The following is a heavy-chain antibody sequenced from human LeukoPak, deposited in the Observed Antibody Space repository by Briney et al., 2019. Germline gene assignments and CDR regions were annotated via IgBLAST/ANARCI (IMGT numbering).Heavy chain of an antibody. D-gene: IGHD2-2*01. J-gene: IGHJ4*02. CDR1: GFIFNNYA. Sequence: GGSLRLSCAGSGFIFNNYAMHWVRQPPGKGLEWVSGISWNSGSIDYADSVKGRFTISRDNAKNSLYLQMNSLRAEDTALYYCAKGYCSSTSCPSDYWGQGTLVTVSS. CDR3: AKGYCSSTSCPSDY. CDR2: ISWNSGSI. V-gene: IGHV3-9*01.